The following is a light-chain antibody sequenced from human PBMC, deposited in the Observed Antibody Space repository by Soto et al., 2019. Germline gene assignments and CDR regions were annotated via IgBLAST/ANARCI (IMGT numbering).Light chain of an antibody. CDR2: DAS. CDR1: QSISTW. Sequence: DIQMTQSPSTLSASVGDSVIITCRASQSISTWLAWYQQKPGKAPKLLIYDASSLEGGVPSRFSGSGSGTEFTLTISGLQPDDFAPYYCQQYNSFSWTFGQGTKV. CDR3: QQYNSFSWT. J-gene: IGKJ1*01. V-gene: IGKV1-5*01.